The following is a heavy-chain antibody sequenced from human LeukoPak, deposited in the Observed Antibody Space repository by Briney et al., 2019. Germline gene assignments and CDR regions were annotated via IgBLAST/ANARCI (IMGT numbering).Heavy chain of an antibody. CDR2: ISSSSTYT. V-gene: IGHV3-11*06. CDR3: ARAPAGSMVSFDY. D-gene: IGHD5-18*01. Sequence: PGGSLRLSWSGSGITLSDYHNNWIGQAPGKGLELVSFISSSSTYTGYADSVQGRLTISRDNAKNSLSLQMNNLRAEDTAVYYCARAPAGSMVSFDYWGQGTLVTVSS. J-gene: IGHJ4*02. CDR1: GITLSDYH.